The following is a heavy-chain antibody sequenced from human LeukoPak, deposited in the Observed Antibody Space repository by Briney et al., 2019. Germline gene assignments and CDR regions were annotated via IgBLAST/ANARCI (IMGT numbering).Heavy chain of an antibody. Sequence: KAGGSLRLSCAASGFTFSSYSMNWVRQAPGKGLEWVSSISSSSSYIYYADSVKGRFTISRDNAKNSLYLQMNSLRAEDTAVYYCARDGESDGSCYFDYWGQGTLVTVSS. D-gene: IGHD2-15*01. J-gene: IGHJ4*02. CDR3: ARDGESDGSCYFDY. V-gene: IGHV3-21*01. CDR2: ISSSSSYI. CDR1: GFTFSSYS.